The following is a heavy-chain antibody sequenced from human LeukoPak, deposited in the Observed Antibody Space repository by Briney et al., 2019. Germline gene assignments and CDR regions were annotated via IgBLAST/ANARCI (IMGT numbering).Heavy chain of an antibody. CDR1: GGSISSSRYY. J-gene: IGHJ4*02. D-gene: IGHD3-22*01. CDR3: ARQWYYHRRGY. CDR2: IYYSGST. V-gene: IGHV4-39*01. Sequence: SETLSLTCTVSGGSISSSRYYWGWIPQPPGKGLEWIGSIYYSGSTYYNPSLKSRVTISVDTSKNQFSLRLSSVTAADTAVYYCARQWYYHRRGYWGQGTLVTVSS.